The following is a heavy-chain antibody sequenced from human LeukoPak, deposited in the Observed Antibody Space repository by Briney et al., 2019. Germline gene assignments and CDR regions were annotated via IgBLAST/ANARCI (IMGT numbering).Heavy chain of an antibody. V-gene: IGHV4-38-2*02. CDR3: ARNVLLWFGEPGTIDY. CDR2: IYHSGST. CDR1: GYSFSSGYY. Sequence: SETLSLTCTVSGYSFSSGYYWGWIRQPPGKGLEWIGSIYHSGSTYYNPSLKSRVTISVDTSKNQFSLKLSSVTAADTAVYYCARNVLLWFGEPGTIDYWGQGTLVTVSS. J-gene: IGHJ4*02. D-gene: IGHD3-10*01.